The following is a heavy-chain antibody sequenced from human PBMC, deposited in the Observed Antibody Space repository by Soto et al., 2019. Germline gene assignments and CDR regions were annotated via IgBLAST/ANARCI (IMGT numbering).Heavy chain of an antibody. Sequence: PGGSLRLSCSVSGFTFTSYAMHWVRQAPGKGLEYIASISSEGATTYYADSVKGRFIISRDNAKKTLHLQMSSLRAEDTAVYYCVKDRYVDYWGQGILVTVSS. CDR1: GFTFTSYA. CDR3: VKDRYVDY. J-gene: IGHJ4*02. CDR2: ISSEGATT. V-gene: IGHV3-64D*06.